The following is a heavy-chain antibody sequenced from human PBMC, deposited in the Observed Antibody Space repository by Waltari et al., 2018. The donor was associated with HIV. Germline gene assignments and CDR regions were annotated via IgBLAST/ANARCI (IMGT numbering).Heavy chain of an antibody. CDR2: IYYSGST. J-gene: IGHJ4*02. Sequence: QLQLQESGPGLVKPSETLSPTCTVSGGSISSSNYYWGWIRQPPGKGLEWIGSIYYSGSTYYNPSLKSRVTISSDTSKNQLSLRLSSVTAADTAVFYCARWGPTGFDHWAQGTLVTVSS. CDR1: GGSISSSNYY. CDR3: ARWGPTGFDH. V-gene: IGHV4-39*07. D-gene: IGHD3-16*01.